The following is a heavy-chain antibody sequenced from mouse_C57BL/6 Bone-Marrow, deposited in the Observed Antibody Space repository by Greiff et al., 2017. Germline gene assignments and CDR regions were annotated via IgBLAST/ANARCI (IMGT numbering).Heavy chain of an antibody. V-gene: IGHV1-81*01. CDR2: IYPRSGNT. J-gene: IGHJ2*01. CDR3: ASRDYGSFYFGY. Sequence: VKLQESGAELARPGASVKLSCKASGYTFTSYGISWVKQRTGQGLEWIGEIYPRSGNTYYNEKFKGKATLTADESSSTAYMELRSLTSEDSSVYFGASRDYGSFYFGYWGEVTTLTVS. D-gene: IGHD1-1*01. CDR1: GYTFTSYG.